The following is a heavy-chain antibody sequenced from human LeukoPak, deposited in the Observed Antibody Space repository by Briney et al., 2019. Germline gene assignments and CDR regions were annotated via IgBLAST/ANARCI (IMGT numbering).Heavy chain of an antibody. CDR2: ISSSGDYI. CDR3: AKEWYQAYFDY. V-gene: IGHV3-21*01. CDR1: GFPFSSYS. D-gene: IGHD1-14*01. J-gene: IGHJ4*02. Sequence: GGSLRLSCAASGFPFSSYSMNWVRQAPGKGLEWVSSISSSGDYISYADSVTGRFTISRDNAKKSLYLQMNSLRAEDTAVYYCAKEWYQAYFDYWGQGTLVTVSS.